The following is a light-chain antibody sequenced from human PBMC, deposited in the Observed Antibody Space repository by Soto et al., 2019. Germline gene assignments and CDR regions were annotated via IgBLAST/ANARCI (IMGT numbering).Light chain of an antibody. V-gene: IGLV2-14*01. CDR3: SSYTSSSTLEV. J-gene: IGLJ1*01. CDR2: EVS. Sequence: QSALTQAAAVSGSPGQSITISCTGTSSDVGGYNYVSWYQQHPGKAPKLMIYEVSNRPSGVSNRFSGSKSGNTASLTISGLQAEDEADYYCSSYTSSSTLEVFGTGTKVTVL. CDR1: SSDVGGYNY.